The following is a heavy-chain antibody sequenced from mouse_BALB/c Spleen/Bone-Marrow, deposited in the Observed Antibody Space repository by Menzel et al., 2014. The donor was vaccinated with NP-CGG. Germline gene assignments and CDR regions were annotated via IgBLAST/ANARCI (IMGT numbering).Heavy chain of an antibody. V-gene: IGHV1-54*01. J-gene: IGHJ4*01. CDR2: INPGSGGT. Sequence: VQGVESGAELVRPGTSVKVSCKASGYAFTNYFIEWVKQRPGQGLEWIGVINPGSGGTNYNEKFKGKATLTADKSSSTAYMQLSSLTSDDSAVYFCVGELVRGMDYWGQGTSVTVAS. CDR3: VGELVRGMDY. CDR1: GYAFTNYF. D-gene: IGHD1-1*01.